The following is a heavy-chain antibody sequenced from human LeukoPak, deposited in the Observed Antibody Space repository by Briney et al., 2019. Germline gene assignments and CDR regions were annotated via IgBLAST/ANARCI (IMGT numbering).Heavy chain of an antibody. V-gene: IGHV4-59*01. D-gene: IGHD1-14*01. CDR1: GGSISSYY. Sequence: PSETLSLTCTVSGGSISSYYWSWIRQPPGKGLEWIGYIYYSGSTNYNPSLKSRVTISVDTSKNQFSLKLSSVTAADPAVYYCARDNPPDAFDIWGQGTRVTVSS. CDR2: IYYSGST. CDR3: ARDNPPDAFDI. J-gene: IGHJ3*02.